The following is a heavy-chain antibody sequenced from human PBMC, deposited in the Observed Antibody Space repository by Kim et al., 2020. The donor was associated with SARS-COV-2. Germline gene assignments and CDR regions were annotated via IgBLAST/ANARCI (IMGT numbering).Heavy chain of an antibody. D-gene: IGHD6-13*01. CDR3: AKKGRDTSSWYYFDY. J-gene: IGHJ4*01. CDR1: GFTFSDYA. CDR2: IDKNGRNI. V-gene: IGHV3-23*05. Sequence: GGSLRLSCAASGFTFSDYAMTWVRQVPGEGLDWVSSIDKNGRNIYYTDSAKGRFTISRDNSKHTLYLQMNSLRAEDTAVYCCAKKGRDTSSWYYFDYWG.